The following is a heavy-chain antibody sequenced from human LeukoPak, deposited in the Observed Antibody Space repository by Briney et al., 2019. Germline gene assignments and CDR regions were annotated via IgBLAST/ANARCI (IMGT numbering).Heavy chain of an antibody. CDR2: IIPIFGTA. D-gene: IGHD6-19*01. Sequence: SVKVSCKASGGTFSSYAISWVRQASGQGLEWMGGIIPIFGTANYAQKFQGRVTITADESTSTAYMELSSLRSEDTAVYYCASSPVAGTHWYFDLWGRGTLVTVSS. V-gene: IGHV1-69*13. CDR3: ASSPVAGTHWYFDL. J-gene: IGHJ2*01. CDR1: GGTFSSYA.